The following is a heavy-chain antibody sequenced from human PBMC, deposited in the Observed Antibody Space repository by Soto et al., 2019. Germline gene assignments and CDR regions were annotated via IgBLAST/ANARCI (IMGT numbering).Heavy chain of an antibody. CDR2: FWHDGTKI. CDR3: ARGVAPFDY. J-gene: IGHJ4*02. Sequence: LSCAASGFTFTTYAMHWVRQAPGKGLEWVALFWHDGTKIYYADSVRGRFTVSRDNSRNTLYLVMTSLRAEDTAVYYCARGVAPFDYWGRGTQVTVSS. D-gene: IGHD5-12*01. V-gene: IGHV3-33*01. CDR1: GFTFTTYA.